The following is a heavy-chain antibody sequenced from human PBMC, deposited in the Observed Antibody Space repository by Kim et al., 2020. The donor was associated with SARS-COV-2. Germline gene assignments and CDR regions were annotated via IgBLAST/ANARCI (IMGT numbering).Heavy chain of an antibody. CDR3: ARGKSGHILTGYFFDY. V-gene: IGHV3-30*04. Sequence: GGSLRLSCAASGFTFSSYAMHWVRQAPGKGLEWVAVISYDGSNKYYADSVKGRFTISRDNSKNTLYLQMNSLRAEDTAVYYCARGKSGHILTGYFFDYWGQGTLVTVSS. J-gene: IGHJ4*02. D-gene: IGHD3-9*01. CDR1: GFTFSSYA. CDR2: ISYDGSNK.